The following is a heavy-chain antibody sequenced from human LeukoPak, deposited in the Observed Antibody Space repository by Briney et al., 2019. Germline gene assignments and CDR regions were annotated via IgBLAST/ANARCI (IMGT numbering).Heavy chain of an antibody. D-gene: IGHD2-15*01. CDR1: GYTFTSYG. J-gene: IGHJ4*02. CDR3: ATDEGKDSFFY. V-gene: IGHV1-18*01. Sequence: ASVKVSCKASGYTFTSYGISWVRQAPGQGLEWMGWVSAYNGNTNYAQKLQGRVTMTEDTSTDTAYMELSSLRSEDTAVYYCATDEGKDSFFYWGQGTLVTVSS. CDR2: VSAYNGNT.